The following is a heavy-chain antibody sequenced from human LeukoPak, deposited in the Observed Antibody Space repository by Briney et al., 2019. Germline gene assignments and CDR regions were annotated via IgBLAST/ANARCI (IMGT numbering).Heavy chain of an antibody. CDR1: GFTFSSYA. D-gene: IGHD6-13*01. Sequence: GRSLRLSCTASGFTFSSYAMHWVRQAPGKGLEWVAVISYDGSNKYYADSVKGRFTISRDNSNNTLYLQMNSLRAEDTAVYYCARSGTGYSSSWYGDYWGQGTLVTVSS. J-gene: IGHJ4*02. CDR2: ISYDGSNK. V-gene: IGHV3-30-3*01. CDR3: ARSGTGYSSSWYGDY.